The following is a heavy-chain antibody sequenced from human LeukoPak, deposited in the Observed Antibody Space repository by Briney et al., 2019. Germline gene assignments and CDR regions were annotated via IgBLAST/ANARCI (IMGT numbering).Heavy chain of an antibody. CDR1: GLTFDDYA. D-gene: IGHD6-19*01. J-gene: IGHJ3*02. Sequence: GGSLRLSCAASGLTFDDYAMHWVRQAPGKGLEWVSGISWNSGRIGYADSVKGRFTISRDNAKNSLYLQMNSLRAEDTALYYCAKDLYSSGHDAFDIWGQGTMVTVSS. CDR3: AKDLYSSGHDAFDI. V-gene: IGHV3-9*01. CDR2: ISWNSGRI.